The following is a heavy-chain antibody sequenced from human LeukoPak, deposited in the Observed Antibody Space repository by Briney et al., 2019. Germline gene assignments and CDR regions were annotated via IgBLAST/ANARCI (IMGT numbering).Heavy chain of an antibody. D-gene: IGHD5-12*01. Sequence: GGSLRLSCAASGFTFDDYAMHWVRQAPGKGLEWVSGISWNSGSIGYADSVKGRFTISRDNTKNSLYLQMNSLRAEDTAVYYCARLNGYDPYYFDYWGQGTLVTVSS. V-gene: IGHV3-9*01. J-gene: IGHJ4*02. CDR2: ISWNSGSI. CDR1: GFTFDDYA. CDR3: ARLNGYDPYYFDY.